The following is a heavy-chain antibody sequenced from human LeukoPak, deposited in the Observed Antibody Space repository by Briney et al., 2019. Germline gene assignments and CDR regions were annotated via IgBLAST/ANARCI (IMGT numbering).Heavy chain of an antibody. J-gene: IGHJ1*01. V-gene: IGHV3-48*02. Sequence: PGGSLRLSCAVSGFTFSTYSMNWVRQAPGKGLEWVSYISSSSSTIYYADSVKGRLTISRDNAKNSLYLQMNSLRDEDTAVYYCAKDSDYYHSSGYYYAYFQHWGQGTLVTVSS. CDR3: AKDSDYYHSSGYYYAYFQH. D-gene: IGHD3-22*01. CDR2: ISSSSSTI. CDR1: GFTFSTYS.